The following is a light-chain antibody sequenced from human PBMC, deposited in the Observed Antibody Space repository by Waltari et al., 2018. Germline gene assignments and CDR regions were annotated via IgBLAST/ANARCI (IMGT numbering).Light chain of an antibody. CDR1: QSVGRS. CDR3: HHYVRLPVT. Sequence: EIVLTQSPGTLSLSPGERATLSCWASQSVGRSLAWYQQKRGQAPRLLIYGASTRAIGIRVRFSGSGSETDFSLTISRLEPEDFAVYYCHHYVRLPVTFGQGTKVEI. V-gene: IGKV3-20*01. CDR2: GAS. J-gene: IGKJ1*01.